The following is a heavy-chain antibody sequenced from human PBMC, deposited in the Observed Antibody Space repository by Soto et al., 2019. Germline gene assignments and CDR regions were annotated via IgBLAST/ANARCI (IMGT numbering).Heavy chain of an antibody. CDR1: GYTFSNFW. CDR2: IYPGDHET. Sequence: RGESLSISCQLSGYTFSNFWIVCVHQLPGQGLEWMGIIYPGDHETRYSPSFLRKVTISAETSINTAYLQWSSLEASDSAFYFCARSPRSSPYFDFWGQGAMVTVSS. D-gene: IGHD6-13*01. V-gene: IGHV5-51*07. CDR3: ARSPRSSPYFDF. J-gene: IGHJ4*02.